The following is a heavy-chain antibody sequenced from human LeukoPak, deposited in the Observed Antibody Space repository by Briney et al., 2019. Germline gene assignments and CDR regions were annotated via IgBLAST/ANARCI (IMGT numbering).Heavy chain of an antibody. D-gene: IGHD5-18*01. CDR1: GGSISSYY. Sequence: SETLSLTCTVSGGSISSYYWSWIRQPPGKGLEWIGYIYYSGSTNYNPSLKSRVTISVGTSKNQFSLKLSSVTAADTAVYYCARAGTAMYRYYGIDVWGQGTTVTVSS. V-gene: IGHV4-59*01. CDR3: ARAGTAMYRYYGIDV. CDR2: IYYSGST. J-gene: IGHJ6*02.